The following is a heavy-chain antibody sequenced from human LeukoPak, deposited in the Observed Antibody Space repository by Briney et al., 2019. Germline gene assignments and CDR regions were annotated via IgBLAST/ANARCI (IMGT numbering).Heavy chain of an antibody. V-gene: IGHV1-2*04. CDR2: INPDSGGT. CDR1: GYTFTGYY. CDR3: ARSVEMATLGTYYFDY. J-gene: IGHJ4*02. Sequence: ASVKVSCKASGYTFTGYYMHWVRQAPGQGLEWMAWINPDSGGTSYAQKFQGWVTMTRDTSISTAYMELSRLRSDDTAVYYCARSVEMATLGTYYFDYWGQGTLVTVSS. D-gene: IGHD5-24*01.